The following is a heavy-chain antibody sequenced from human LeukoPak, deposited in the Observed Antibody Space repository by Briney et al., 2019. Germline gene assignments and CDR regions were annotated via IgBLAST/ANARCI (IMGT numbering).Heavy chain of an antibody. D-gene: IGHD4-11*01. CDR1: GGSISSYY. J-gene: IGHJ4*02. V-gene: IGHV4-59*01. Sequence: SETLSLTCTVSGGSISSYYWSWLRQPPGKGLEWIGYIYYSGSTNYNPSLKSRVTISVDTSKNQFSLKLSSVTAADTAVYYCARVSMTTVTPDYWGQGTLVTVSS. CDR3: ARVSMTTVTPDY. CDR2: IYYSGST.